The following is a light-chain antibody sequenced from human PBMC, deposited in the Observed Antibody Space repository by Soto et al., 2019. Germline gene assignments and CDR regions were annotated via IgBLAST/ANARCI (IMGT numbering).Light chain of an antibody. V-gene: IGKV3D-15*01. CDR2: GIS. J-gene: IGKJ5*01. CDR3: QQHGQWPIT. Sequence: DIVLTQSPATLSVSPGERAPLSCRASQSVNSNYLAWYQQKPGQAPRLLIYGISKRATDIPDRFSGSGSGTEFTLTISSLQPEDFATYYCQQHGQWPITFGQGTRLEI. CDR1: QSVNSN.